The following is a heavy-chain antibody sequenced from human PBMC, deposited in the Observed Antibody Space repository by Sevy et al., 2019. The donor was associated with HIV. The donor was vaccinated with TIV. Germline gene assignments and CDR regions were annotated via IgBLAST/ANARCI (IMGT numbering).Heavy chain of an antibody. Sequence: GGSLRLSCAASGFTFSDYYMSWIRQAPGKGLEWVSYISSSGSTIYYADSVKGRFTISRDNAKNSLYLQRNSLRAEDTAVYYCARESPIAAAGTLGWGQGTLVTVSS. V-gene: IGHV3-11*01. CDR2: ISSSGSTI. D-gene: IGHD6-13*01. CDR1: GFTFSDYY. J-gene: IGHJ4*02. CDR3: ARESPIAAAGTLG.